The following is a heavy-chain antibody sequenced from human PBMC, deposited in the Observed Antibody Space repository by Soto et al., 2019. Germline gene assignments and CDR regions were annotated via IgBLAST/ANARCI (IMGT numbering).Heavy chain of an antibody. CDR3: ARTYCTTTACQAHGIDV. CDR1: GGSINYSY. D-gene: IGHD4-4*01. CDR2: ISYTGSA. J-gene: IGHJ6*02. Sequence: SETLSLTCTVSGGSINYSYWTWIRQPPGKGLEWIGYISYTGSANYNASLKSRLTISVDTSKNQFSLKLSSVTAADTAVYFCARTYCTTTACQAHGIDVWGQWTTVTVSS. V-gene: IGHV4-59*01.